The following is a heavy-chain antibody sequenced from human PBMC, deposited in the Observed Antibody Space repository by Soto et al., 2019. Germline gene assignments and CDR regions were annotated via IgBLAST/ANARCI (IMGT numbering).Heavy chain of an antibody. V-gene: IGHV1-2*02. J-gene: IGHJ6*01. CDR2: LNPQNGDT. CDR1: GSSFTGYR. D-gene: IGHD2-21*02. Sequence: ASVEVSCRASGSSFTGYRLHWVRQAPGQGLEWMGWLNPQNGDTSYAQKFRDRVTMTSDTSITTAYMELSRLTSDDTATYYSVRDMVATVDDYSYYAVDVWGQGTTGTAPQ. CDR3: VRDMVATVDDYSYYAVDV.